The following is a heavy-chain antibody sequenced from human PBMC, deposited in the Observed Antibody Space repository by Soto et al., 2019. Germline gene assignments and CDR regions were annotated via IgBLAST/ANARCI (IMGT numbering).Heavy chain of an antibody. D-gene: IGHD5-12*01. Sequence: PSETLSLTCTVSGASISDYYWSWIRQSPGKGLDWIGYFYPSGRTDYNPSLKSRVTISVDTSKNQFSLELNSLTAADTAVYYCARWSWITRQHDVWGQGALVTVSS. J-gene: IGHJ4*02. V-gene: IGHV4-59*01. CDR3: ARWSWITRQHDV. CDR1: GASISDYY. CDR2: FYPSGRT.